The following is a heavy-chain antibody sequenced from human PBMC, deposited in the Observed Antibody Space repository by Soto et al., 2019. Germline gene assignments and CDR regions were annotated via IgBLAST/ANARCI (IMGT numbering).Heavy chain of an antibody. D-gene: IGHD2-15*01. Sequence: EVQLVESGGGLVQPGGSLRLSCAASGFTFSSYAMHWVRQAPGKGLEYASAISSNGGSTYYANSVKGRFTISRDNSKNTLYLQMGSLRAEDMAVYYCARGVVVVVATYGMDVWGQGTTVTVSS. CDR1: GFTFSSYA. J-gene: IGHJ6*02. V-gene: IGHV3-64*01. CDR3: ARGVVVVVATYGMDV. CDR2: ISSNGGST.